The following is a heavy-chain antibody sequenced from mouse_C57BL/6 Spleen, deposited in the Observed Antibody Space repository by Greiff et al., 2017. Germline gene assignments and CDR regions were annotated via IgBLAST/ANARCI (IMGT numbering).Heavy chain of an antibody. CDR1: GYSITSGYY. J-gene: IGHJ3*01. V-gene: IGHV3-6*01. Sequence: ESGPGLVKPSQSLSLTCSVTGYSITSGYYWNWIRQFPGNKLEWMGYISYDGSNNYNPSLKNRISITRDTSKNQFFLKLNSVTTEDTATYYCAREEGGLFAYWGQGTLVTVSA. D-gene: IGHD1-1*02. CDR2: ISYDGSN. CDR3: AREEGGLFAY.